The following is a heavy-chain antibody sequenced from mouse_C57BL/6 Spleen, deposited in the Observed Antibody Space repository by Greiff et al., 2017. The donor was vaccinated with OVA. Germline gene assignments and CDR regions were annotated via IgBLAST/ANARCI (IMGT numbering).Heavy chain of an antibody. D-gene: IGHD1-1*01. J-gene: IGHJ1*03. CDR1: GYTFTSYW. Sequence: QVQLQQPGAELVKPGASVKLSCKASGYTFTSYWMQWVKQRPGQGLEWIGEIDPSDSYTNYNQKFKGKATLTVDTSSSTAYMQLSSLTTEDSAVYYCARSAYGSSRYWDFDVWGTGTTVTVSS. V-gene: IGHV1-50*01. CDR2: IDPSDSYT. CDR3: ARSAYGSSRYWDFDV.